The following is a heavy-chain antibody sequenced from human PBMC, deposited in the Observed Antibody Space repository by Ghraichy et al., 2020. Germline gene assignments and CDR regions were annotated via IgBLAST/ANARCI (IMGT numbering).Heavy chain of an antibody. CDR1: GFTFNSYS. CDR2: ISGSSYTI. CDR3: AAGATIDY. J-gene: IGHJ4*02. D-gene: IGHD1-26*01. Sequence: GGSLRLSCAASGFTFNSYSMNWVRQAPGKGLEWVSYISGSSYTIYYADSVKGRFTISRDNAKNSLYLQMNSLRAEDTAVYYCAAGATIDYWGQGTLVIVSS. V-gene: IGHV3-48*04.